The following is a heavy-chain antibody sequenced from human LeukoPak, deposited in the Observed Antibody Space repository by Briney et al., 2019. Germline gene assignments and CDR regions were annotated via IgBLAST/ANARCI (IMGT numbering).Heavy chain of an antibody. CDR3: AKDSGWFRFDY. V-gene: IGHV3-23*01. CDR1: GFIFSTYA. J-gene: IGHJ4*02. Sequence: PGGSLRLSCAASGFIFSTYAMSWVRQAPGKGLEWVSAITGSGDSTYYADSVKGRFTISRDNSKNTLSLQMNSLRAEDTAVYYCAKDSGWFRFDYWGQGTLVTVSS. CDR2: ITGSGDST. D-gene: IGHD6-13*01.